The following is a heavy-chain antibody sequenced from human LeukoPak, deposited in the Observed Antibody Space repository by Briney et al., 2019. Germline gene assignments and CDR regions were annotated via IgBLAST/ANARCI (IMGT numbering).Heavy chain of an antibody. J-gene: IGHJ4*02. CDR3: ARDYTMVRGAGDY. CDR2: ISSSSSTI. Sequence: GGSLRLSCAASGFTFSCYSMNWVRQAPGKGLEWVSYISSSSSTIYYADSVKGRFTISRDNAKNSLYLQMNSLRAEDTAVYYCARDYTMVRGAGDYWGQGTLVTVSS. D-gene: IGHD3-10*01. V-gene: IGHV3-48*04. CDR1: GFTFSCYS.